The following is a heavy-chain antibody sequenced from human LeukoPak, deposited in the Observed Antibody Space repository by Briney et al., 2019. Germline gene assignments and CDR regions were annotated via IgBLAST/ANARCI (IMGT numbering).Heavy chain of an antibody. D-gene: IGHD2/OR15-2a*01. CDR2: ISSSGSTI. J-gene: IGHJ5*02. V-gene: IGHV3-11*04. CDR1: GFTFSDYY. Sequence: GGSLRLSCAASGFTFSDYYMSWIRQAPGKGLEWVSYISSSGSTIYYADSVKGRFTISRDNAKNSLYLQMKSLRAEDTAVYYCARGKTSQNIVTRKTYNWFDPWGQGTLVTVSS. CDR3: ARGKTSQNIVTRKTYNWFDP.